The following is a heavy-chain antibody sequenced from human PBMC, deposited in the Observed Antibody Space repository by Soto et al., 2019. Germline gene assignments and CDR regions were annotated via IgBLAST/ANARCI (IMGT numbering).Heavy chain of an antibody. V-gene: IGHV3-15*07. J-gene: IGHJ4*02. D-gene: IGHD6-19*01. CDR3: TPLALKYSSGWYEFSD. CDR2: IKSKTDGGTT. Sequence: EVQLVESGGGLVKPGGSLRLSCAASGFTFSNVWMNWVRQAPGKGLEWVGRIKSKTDGGTTSSAAPVEGRFTIPKDGSKNTADLQMNRRETGDNGVYYCTPLALKYSSGWYEFSDWGQGTLVTVSS. CDR1: GFTFSNVW.